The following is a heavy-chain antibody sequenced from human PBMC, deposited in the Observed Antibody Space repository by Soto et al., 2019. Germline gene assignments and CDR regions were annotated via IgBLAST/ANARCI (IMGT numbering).Heavy chain of an antibody. Sequence: QVQLQESGPGLVKPSETLSLTCTVSGGSISSYYWSWIRQPPGKGLEWIGYIYYSGSTNYNPSLESLVTISVDTSKNQFSLKLSSVTAADTAVYYCARDYYDSSGYPHNWYFDLWGRGTLVTVSS. D-gene: IGHD3-22*01. CDR1: GGSISSYY. J-gene: IGHJ2*01. CDR3: ARDYYDSSGYPHNWYFDL. V-gene: IGHV4-59*01. CDR2: IYYSGST.